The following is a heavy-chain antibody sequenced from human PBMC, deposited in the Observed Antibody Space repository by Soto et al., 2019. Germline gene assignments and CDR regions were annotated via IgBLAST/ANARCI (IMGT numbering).Heavy chain of an antibody. D-gene: IGHD5-18*01. CDR1: VFTFSNYW. J-gene: IGHJ6*02. V-gene: IGHV3-74*01. Sequence: HPGGSLRLSCAASVFTFSNYWMHWVRQAPGKGLVWISRINDQGGSPTYADSVKGRFTISRDNVKNTLYLQMSSLRAEDTAVYYCAREIRYGYDYYYGMDVWGQGTTVTVSS. CDR2: INDQGGSP. CDR3: AREIRYGYDYYYGMDV.